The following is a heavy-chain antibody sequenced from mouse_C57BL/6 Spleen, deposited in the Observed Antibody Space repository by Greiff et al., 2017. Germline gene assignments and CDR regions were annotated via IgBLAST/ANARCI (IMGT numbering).Heavy chain of an antibody. Sequence: EVQLPQSGAELVKPGASVKLSCTASGFNIKDYYMHWVKQRTEQGLEWIGRIDPEAGETKYAPKFQGQATITADTSSNTAYLQLSSLTSEDTAVYYCASAPYYGSPYWGQGTLVTVSA. CDR2: IDPEAGET. CDR3: ASAPYYGSPY. D-gene: IGHD1-1*01. CDR1: GFNIKDYY. J-gene: IGHJ3*01. V-gene: IGHV14-2*01.